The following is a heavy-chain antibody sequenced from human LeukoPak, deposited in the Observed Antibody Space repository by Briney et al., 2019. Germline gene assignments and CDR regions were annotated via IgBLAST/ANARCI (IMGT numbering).Heavy chain of an antibody. Sequence: KPSETLSLTCTVSGGSISSYYWSWIRQPPGKGLEWIGYIYYSGSTNYNPSLKSRVTISVDTSKNQFSLKLSSVTAADTAVYYCARVAYYYGSGSYMGRYYFDYCGQGTLVTVSS. CDR1: GGSISSYY. CDR2: IYYSGST. CDR3: ARVAYYYGSGSYMGRYYFDY. J-gene: IGHJ4*02. V-gene: IGHV4-59*01. D-gene: IGHD3-10*01.